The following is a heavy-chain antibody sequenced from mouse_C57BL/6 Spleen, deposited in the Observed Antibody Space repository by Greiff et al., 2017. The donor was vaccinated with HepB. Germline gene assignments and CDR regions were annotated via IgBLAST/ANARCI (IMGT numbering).Heavy chain of an antibody. CDR2: ISSGGSYT. V-gene: IGHV5-6*01. CDR3: ARQGDYGSSLDY. CDR1: GFTFSSYG. D-gene: IGHD1-1*01. J-gene: IGHJ2*01. Sequence: EVMLVESGGDLVKPGGSLKLSCAASGFTFSSYGMSWVRQTPDKRLEWVATISSGGSYTYYPDSVKGRFTISRDNAKNTLYLQMSRLKSEDTAMYYCARQGDYGSSLDYWGQGTTLTVSS.